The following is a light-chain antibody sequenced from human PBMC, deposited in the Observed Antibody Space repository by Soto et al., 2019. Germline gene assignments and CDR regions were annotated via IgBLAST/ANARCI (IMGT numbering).Light chain of an antibody. V-gene: IGKV3-20*01. Sequence: EIVMTQSPATLSVSPGEIATLSCRASQSVSSNLACYQQKPCQAPRLLIYGASRRATGIPDRFSGSGSGTDFTLTIGRLEPEDFAVYYCHQYDASPITFGQGTRLEIK. CDR1: QSVSSN. CDR3: HQYDASPIT. CDR2: GAS. J-gene: IGKJ5*01.